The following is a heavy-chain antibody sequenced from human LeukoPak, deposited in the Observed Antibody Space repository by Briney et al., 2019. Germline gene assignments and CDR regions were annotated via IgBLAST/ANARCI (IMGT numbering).Heavy chain of an antibody. CDR1: EFTFSTYS. J-gene: IGHJ3*02. CDR3: ARDQSHRDPVAFDI. CDR2: ISSTSSYI. D-gene: IGHD3-10*01. Sequence: GGSLRLSCAASEFTFSTYSMNWVRQAPGKGLEWVSTISSTSSYIYYADSVKGRFTISRDNAKNSLDLQMNSLRAEDTAVYYCARDQSHRDPVAFDIWGQGTMVTVSS. V-gene: IGHV3-21*01.